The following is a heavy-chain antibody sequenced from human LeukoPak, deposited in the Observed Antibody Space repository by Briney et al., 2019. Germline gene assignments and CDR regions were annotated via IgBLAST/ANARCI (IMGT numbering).Heavy chain of an antibody. D-gene: IGHD2-2*01. Sequence: GGSLRLSCAASGFTFSSYAIHWVRQAPGKGLEWVAVISYDGSDKYYADSVKGRFTISRDNSKNTLYMQMNRMRAEDTAVYYCARYVWVGYCSTTSCYYSGFIDHWGQGTLVTVSS. J-gene: IGHJ4*02. V-gene: IGHV3-30*04. CDR3: ARYVWVGYCSTTSCYYSGFIDH. CDR2: ISYDGSDK. CDR1: GFTFSSYA.